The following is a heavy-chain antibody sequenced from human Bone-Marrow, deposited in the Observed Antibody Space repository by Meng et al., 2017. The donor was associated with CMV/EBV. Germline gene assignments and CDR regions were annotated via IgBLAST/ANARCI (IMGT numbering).Heavy chain of an antibody. Sequence: SETLSLTCTVSGSPISSGYYWGWIRQSPGKGLEWIGEINHSGSTNYNPSLKSRVTISVDTSKNQFSLNLSSVTAADTAVYYCARGLGGSGAGAFDYWGQGTLVTVSS. CDR1: GSPISSGYY. V-gene: IGHV4-38-2*02. J-gene: IGHJ4*02. CDR2: INHSGST. CDR3: ARGLGGSGAGAFDY. D-gene: IGHD6-13*01.